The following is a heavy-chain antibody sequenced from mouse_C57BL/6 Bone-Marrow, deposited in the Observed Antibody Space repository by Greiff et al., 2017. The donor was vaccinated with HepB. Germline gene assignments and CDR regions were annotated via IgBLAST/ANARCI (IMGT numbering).Heavy chain of an antibody. CDR2: ISSGGDYI. J-gene: IGHJ2*01. V-gene: IGHV5-9-1*02. CDR3: TRGLYDYDVHFDY. CDR1: GFTFSSYA. Sequence: EVKLMESGEGLVKPGGSLKLSCAASGFTFSSYAMSWVRQTPEKRLEWVAYISSGGDYIYYADTVKGRFTISRDNARNTLYLQMSSLKSEDTAMYYCTRGLYDYDVHFDYWGQGTTLTVSS. D-gene: IGHD2-4*01.